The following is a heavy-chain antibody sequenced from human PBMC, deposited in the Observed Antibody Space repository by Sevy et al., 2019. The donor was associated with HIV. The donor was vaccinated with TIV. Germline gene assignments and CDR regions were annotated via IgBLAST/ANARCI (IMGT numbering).Heavy chain of an antibody. CDR1: GGTFSSYA. CDR3: ASMGIAAAGTIGWFDP. J-gene: IGHJ5*02. Sequence: ASVKVSCKASGGTFSSYAISWVRQAPGQGLEWMGGIIPIFGTANYAQKFQGRVTITADESTSTAYMELSSLGSEDTAVYYCASMGIAAAGTIGWFDPWGQGTLVTVSS. CDR2: IIPIFGTA. D-gene: IGHD6-13*01. V-gene: IGHV1-69*13.